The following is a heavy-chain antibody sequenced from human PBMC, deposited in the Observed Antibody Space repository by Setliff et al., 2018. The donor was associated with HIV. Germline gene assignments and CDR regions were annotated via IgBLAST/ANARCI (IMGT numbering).Heavy chain of an antibody. J-gene: IGHJ4*02. D-gene: IGHD3-10*01. CDR3: VREGAGSGSYYLDF. CDR2: IYPSGRT. Sequence: AAETLSLTCAVSGDSMSSGDYSWNWIRQSPGKGLEWIGYIYPSGRTYYNPSLKNRVTMSIDRPKKQFSLNLSSVTAADTALYFCVREGAGSGSYYLDFWGQGILVTVS. CDR1: GDSMSSGDYS. V-gene: IGHV4-30-2*06.